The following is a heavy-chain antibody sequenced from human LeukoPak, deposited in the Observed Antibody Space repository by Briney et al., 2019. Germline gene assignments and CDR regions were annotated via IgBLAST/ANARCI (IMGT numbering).Heavy chain of an antibody. V-gene: IGHV3-48*02. CDR2: ISTSSNTI. CDR1: GFTFSSYS. J-gene: IGHJ5*02. CDR3: ARDRGTSGYLP. Sequence: GGSLRLSCAASGFTFSSYSMNWVRQAPGKGLEWVSYISTSSNTIHYADSVKGRFTISRDNAKNPLYLQMSSLRDEDTAVYYCARDRGTSGYLPWGQGTLVTVSS. D-gene: IGHD3-22*01.